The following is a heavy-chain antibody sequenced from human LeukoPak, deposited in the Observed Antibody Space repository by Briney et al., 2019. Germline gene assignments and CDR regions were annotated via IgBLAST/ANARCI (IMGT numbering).Heavy chain of an antibody. D-gene: IGHD4-17*01. CDR2: ISGSGGST. Sequence: PGGSLRPSCAASGFTFSSYAMSWVRQAPGKGLEWVSAISGSGGSTYYADSVKGRFTISRDNSKNTLYLQMNSLRAEDTAVYYCAKDRPDYGDYGGETDYWGQGTLVTVSS. CDR3: AKDRPDYGDYGGETDY. V-gene: IGHV3-23*01. CDR1: GFTFSSYA. J-gene: IGHJ4*02.